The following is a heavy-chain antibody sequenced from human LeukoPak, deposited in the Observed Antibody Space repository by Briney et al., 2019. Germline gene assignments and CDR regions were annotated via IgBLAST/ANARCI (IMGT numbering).Heavy chain of an antibody. J-gene: IGHJ4*02. CDR1: GFTFSSYA. Sequence: GGSLRLSCAASGFTFSSYAMSWVRQAPGKGLEWVSAISGSGGSTYYADSVKGRFTISRDNSKNTLYLQMNSLRAEDTAVYYCAKSGKGGYYYDSSGAVYYFDYWGQGTLVTVSS. V-gene: IGHV3-23*01. D-gene: IGHD3-22*01. CDR2: ISGSGGST. CDR3: AKSGKGGYYYDSSGAVYYFDY.